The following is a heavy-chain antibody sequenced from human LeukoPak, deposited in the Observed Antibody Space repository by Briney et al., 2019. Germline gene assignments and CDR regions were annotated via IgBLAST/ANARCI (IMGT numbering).Heavy chain of an antibody. V-gene: IGHV4-59*01. CDR1: GGSISRYY. D-gene: IGHD3-10*01. CDR2: IYFSGST. Sequence: PSETLCLTCTVSGGSISRYYWSWIRQPPGKGLEWIGYIYFSGSTNYNPCPTSRATISVDTSTNQSSRMLSSMAAAATAVYYCARVSITMVRDYYYYMDVWGQGTTVTVSS. J-gene: IGHJ6*03. CDR3: ARVSITMVRDYYYYMDV.